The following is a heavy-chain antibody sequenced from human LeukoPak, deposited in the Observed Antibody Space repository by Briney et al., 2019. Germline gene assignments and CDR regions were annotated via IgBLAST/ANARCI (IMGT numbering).Heavy chain of an antibody. CDR2: FYYIGST. D-gene: IGHD4-17*01. J-gene: IGHJ5*02. Sequence: SETLSLTCTVSGASINNYYWSWIRQPPGKGLEWIGYFYYIGSTNYNPSLKSRVTISIDTSKNQFSLKLRSVTAADTAVYYCAXXVTTVTKRNNWFDPWGQGALVTVSS. V-gene: IGHV4-59*01. CDR1: GASINNYY. CDR3: AXXVTTVTKRNNWFDP.